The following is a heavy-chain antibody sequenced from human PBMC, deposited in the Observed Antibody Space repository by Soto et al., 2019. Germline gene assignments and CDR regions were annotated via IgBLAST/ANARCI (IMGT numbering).Heavy chain of an antibody. J-gene: IGHJ4*02. CDR2: IWYDGTNK. V-gene: IGHV3-33*01. CDR3: ASSIN. CDR1: GFPFSSYG. Sequence: GGSLRLSCAASGFPFSSYGMHWVRQAPGKGLDWVAVIWYDGTNKDYEESVKGRFTISRDNSKNTLFLQMNNLRVDDTAVYYCASSINWGQGTLVTVSS.